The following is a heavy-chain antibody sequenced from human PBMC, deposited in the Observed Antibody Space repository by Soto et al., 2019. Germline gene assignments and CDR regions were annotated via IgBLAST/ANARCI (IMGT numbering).Heavy chain of an antibody. CDR2: IYYSGST. CDR1: GGSISSGDYY. D-gene: IGHD3-16*02. J-gene: IGHJ4*02. V-gene: IGHV4-30-4*01. CDR3: AREAPKDYVWGSYRAIDY. Sequence: QVQLQESGPGLVKPSQTLSLTCTVSGGSISSGDYYWSWIRQPPGKGLEWIGYIYYSGSTYYNPSLKSRVTISVDMSKNQFSLKLSSVTAADTAVYYCAREAPKDYVWGSYRAIDYWGQGTLVTVSS.